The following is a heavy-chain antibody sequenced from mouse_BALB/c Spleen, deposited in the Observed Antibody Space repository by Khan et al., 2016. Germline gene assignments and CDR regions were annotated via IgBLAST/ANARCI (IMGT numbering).Heavy chain of an antibody. J-gene: IGHJ3*01. CDR2: IDPANGNT. Sequence: VQLKQSGAELVKPGASVTLSCPSSGFPLKDTYMHWVKQSPEQGLEWIGRIDPANGNTKYDPKFQGKATITADTSSNTAYLQLSSLTSEDTAVYYCARSERLRWFAYWGQGTLVTVSA. V-gene: IGHV14-3*02. CDR3: ARSERLRWFAY. CDR1: GFPLKDTY. D-gene: IGHD1-2*01.